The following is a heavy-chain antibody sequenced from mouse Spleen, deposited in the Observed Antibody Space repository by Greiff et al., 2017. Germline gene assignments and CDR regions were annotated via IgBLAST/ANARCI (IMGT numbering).Heavy chain of an antibody. CDR2: ISSGGSYT. CDR3: ARRGYLWYFDV. CDR1: GFTFSSYA. J-gene: IGHJ1*01. D-gene: IGHD2-2*01. Sequence: EVQLVESGGGLVKPGGSLKLSCAASGFTFSSYAMSWVRQTPEKRLEWVATISSGGSYTYYPDSVKGRFTISRDNAKNTLYLQMSSLRSEDTAMYYCARRGYLWYFDVWGAGTTVTVSS. V-gene: IGHV5-9-3*01.